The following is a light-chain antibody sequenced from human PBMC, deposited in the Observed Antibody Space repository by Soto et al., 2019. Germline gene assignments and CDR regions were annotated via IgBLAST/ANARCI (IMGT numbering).Light chain of an antibody. CDR2: GNS. V-gene: IGLV1-40*01. J-gene: IGLJ2*01. CDR3: QSYDSSLSVVV. CDR1: SSNIGAGYD. Sequence: QSVLTQPPSVSAAPGPRVTISCTGSSSNIGAGYDVHWYQQLPGTAPKLLIYGNSNRPSGVRDRFSGSKSGTSASLAITGLQAEDGAEYYCQSYDSSLSVVVFGGGTKLTVL.